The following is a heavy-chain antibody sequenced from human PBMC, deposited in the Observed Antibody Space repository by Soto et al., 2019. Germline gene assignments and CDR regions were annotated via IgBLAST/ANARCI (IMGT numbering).Heavy chain of an antibody. CDR3: VRSPTVVTPFEY. V-gene: IGHV3-23*01. D-gene: IGHD4-17*01. Sequence: ESLKISCAASGFTFSSYAMSWVRQAPGKGLEWVSGISGSGSSTYYADSVKGRFTISRHKSKNTLYLQMNSLRADDTAVYFCVRSPTVVTPFEYWGQGAMVNGS. J-gene: IGHJ4*02. CDR2: ISGSGSST. CDR1: GFTFSSYA.